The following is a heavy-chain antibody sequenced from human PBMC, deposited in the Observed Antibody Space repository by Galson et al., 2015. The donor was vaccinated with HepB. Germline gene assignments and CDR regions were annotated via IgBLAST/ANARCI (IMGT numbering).Heavy chain of an antibody. Sequence: SVKVSCKASGYTFTSYGISWVRQAPGQGLEWMGWISAYNGNTNYAQKLQGRVTMTTDTSTSTAYMELRSLRSVDTAVYYCARESYYDFWSGYYNGHFDYWGQGTLVTVSS. D-gene: IGHD3-3*01. V-gene: IGHV1-18*01. CDR3: ARESYYDFWSGYYNGHFDY. J-gene: IGHJ4*02. CDR1: GYTFTSYG. CDR2: ISAYNGNT.